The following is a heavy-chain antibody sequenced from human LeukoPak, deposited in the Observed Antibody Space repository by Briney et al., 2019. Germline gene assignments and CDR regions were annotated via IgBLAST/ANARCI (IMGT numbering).Heavy chain of an antibody. V-gene: IGHV4-39*07. CDR3: ARGLEVYYYDSSGYGEYFDY. CDR1: GGSISSSSYY. Sequence: SETLSLTCTVSGGSISSSSYYWGWIRQPPGKGLEWIGSIYYSGSTYYNPSLKSRVTISVDTSKNQFSLKLSSVTAADTAVYYCARGLEVYYYDSSGYGEYFDYWGQGTLVTVSS. CDR2: IYYSGST. J-gene: IGHJ4*02. D-gene: IGHD3-22*01.